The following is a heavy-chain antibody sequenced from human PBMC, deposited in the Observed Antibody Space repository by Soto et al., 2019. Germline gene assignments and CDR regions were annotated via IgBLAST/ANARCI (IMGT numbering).Heavy chain of an antibody. CDR1: CGSISASSYY. J-gene: IGHJ4*02. D-gene: IGHD1-1*01. CDR3: ACRHCLQIFDC. CDR2: MDYSGST. V-gene: IGHV4-39*01. Sequence: SETLSLTCTVSCGSISASSYYWGWIRQPPGKGLEWIGSMDYSGSTYYNPSLKSRVTISVDTSKNQFSLKLSSLNAADTAVNKCACRHCLQIFDCSGQGSLVTVSS.